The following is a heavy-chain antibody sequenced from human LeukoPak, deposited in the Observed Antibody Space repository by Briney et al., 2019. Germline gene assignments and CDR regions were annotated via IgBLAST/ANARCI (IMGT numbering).Heavy chain of an antibody. CDR1: GYTFTSYY. CDR2: INPSGGST. CDR3: ARESGCYSIGY. J-gene: IGHJ4*02. Sequence: ASVKVSCTASGYTFTSYYMHWVRQAPGQGLEWMGIINPSGGSTNYAQKFQGRVTMTRDTSTSTVYMELSSLRSEDTAVYYCARESGCYSIGYWGQGTLVTVSS. D-gene: IGHD1-26*01. V-gene: IGHV1-46*01.